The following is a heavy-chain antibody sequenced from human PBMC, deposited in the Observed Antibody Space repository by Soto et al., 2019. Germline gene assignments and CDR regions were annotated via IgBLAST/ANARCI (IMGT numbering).Heavy chain of an antibody. J-gene: IGHJ4*02. V-gene: IGHV3-7*05. CDR2: INHDGSDK. CDR3: ASLSPVMSPGY. D-gene: IGHD3-16*01. Sequence: EVQLVESGGGLVQPGGSLRLSCAVSGFTFSNSWLSWVRQAPGKGLEWVAYINHDGSDKYYVDSVKGRFTISRDNAKNSLYMQINSLSAGDTAIYYCASLSPVMSPGYWGQVTLVTVSS. CDR1: GFTFSNSW.